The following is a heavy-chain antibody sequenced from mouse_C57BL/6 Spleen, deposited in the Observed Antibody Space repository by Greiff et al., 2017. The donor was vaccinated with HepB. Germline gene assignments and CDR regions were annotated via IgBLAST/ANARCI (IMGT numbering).Heavy chain of an antibody. CDR2: IWRGGST. CDR1: GFSLTSYG. Sequence: VQLKQSGPGLVQPSQSLSITCTVSGFSLTSYGVHWVRQSPGKGLEWLGVIWRGGSTDYNAAFMSRLSITKDNSKSQVFFKMNSLQADDTAIYYCAKNLLDYTGHAMDYWGQGTSVTVSS. J-gene: IGHJ4*01. D-gene: IGHD2-12*01. CDR3: AKNLLDYTGHAMDY. V-gene: IGHV2-5*01.